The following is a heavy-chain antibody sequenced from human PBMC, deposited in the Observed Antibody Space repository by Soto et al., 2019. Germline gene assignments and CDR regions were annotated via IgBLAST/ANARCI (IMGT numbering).Heavy chain of an antibody. Sequence: EVQLVESGGGLVKPGGSLRLSCAASGFTFSSYSMNWVRQAPGMGLEWVSSISSSSSYIYYADSMKVRFTISRDNAKNSLYLQMNSLRAEDTAVYYCARGSGMAAALDYWGQGTLVTVSS. D-gene: IGHD6-13*01. CDR3: ARGSGMAAALDY. V-gene: IGHV3-21*01. CDR1: GFTFSSYS. J-gene: IGHJ4*02. CDR2: ISSSSSYI.